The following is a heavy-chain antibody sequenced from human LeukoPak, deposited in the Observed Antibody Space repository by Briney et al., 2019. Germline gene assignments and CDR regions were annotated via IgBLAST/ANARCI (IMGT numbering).Heavy chain of an antibody. CDR3: AKDKGSSSWLLDY. D-gene: IGHD6-13*01. Sequence: GGSLRLSCAASGFTFSSYAMSWVRQAPGRGLEWVSAISGSGGSTYYADSVKGRFTISRDNSKNTLYLQMNSLRAEDTAVYYCAKDKGSSSWLLDYWGQGTLVTVSS. CDR1: GFTFSSYA. V-gene: IGHV3-23*01. J-gene: IGHJ4*02. CDR2: ISGSGGST.